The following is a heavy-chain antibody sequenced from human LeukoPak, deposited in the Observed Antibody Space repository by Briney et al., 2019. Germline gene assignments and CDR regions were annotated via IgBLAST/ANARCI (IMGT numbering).Heavy chain of an antibody. CDR3: ARGGSGYGDYYYFYAMDV. Sequence: GGSLRLSCVASGFTFSNHAMTWVRQAPGKGLEWVSYISTSSSSIYYADSVKGRFTISRDNAKNSLYLQMNSLRDEDTAVYYCARGGSGYGDYYYFYAMDVWGQGTTVTVSS. D-gene: IGHD3-22*01. V-gene: IGHV3-48*02. J-gene: IGHJ6*02. CDR2: ISTSSSSI. CDR1: GFTFSNHA.